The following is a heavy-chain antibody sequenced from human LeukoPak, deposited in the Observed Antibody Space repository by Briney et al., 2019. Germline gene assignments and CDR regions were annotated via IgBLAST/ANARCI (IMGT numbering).Heavy chain of an antibody. CDR2: FDPEDGET. J-gene: IGHJ4*02. CDR1: GYTLTELS. Sequence: ASVKVSCKVSGYTLTELSMHWVRQAPGKGLEWMGGFDPEDGETIYAQKFQGRVTMTEDTSTDTAYMGLSSLRSEDTAVYYCAKDMGESGSYYLDYWGQGTLVTVSS. V-gene: IGHV1-24*01. CDR3: AKDMGESGSYYLDY. D-gene: IGHD1-26*01.